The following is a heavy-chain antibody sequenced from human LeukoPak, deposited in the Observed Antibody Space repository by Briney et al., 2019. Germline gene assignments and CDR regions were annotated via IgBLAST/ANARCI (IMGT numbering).Heavy chain of an antibody. J-gene: IGHJ4*02. CDR2: ITSPVGHI. V-gene: IGHV3-21*01. Sequence: GGPLTLSCAASAFTFNSYEMNWVRQAPGKGLEWVASITSPVGHIYYADSLKGRITISRDNAESSLYLQMNSLKAGVTAVYYCATDGQSSGWYGFDYWGQGTLVTVSS. CDR1: AFTFNSYE. CDR3: ATDGQSSGWYGFDY. D-gene: IGHD6-19*01.